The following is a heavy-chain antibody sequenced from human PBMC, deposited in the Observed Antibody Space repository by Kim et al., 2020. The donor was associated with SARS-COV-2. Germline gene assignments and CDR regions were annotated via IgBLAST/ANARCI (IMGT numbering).Heavy chain of an antibody. CDR3: ARGSYYDFWSGYPQGRYYYYYGMDV. CDR1: GGTFSSYA. V-gene: IGHV1-69*13. J-gene: IGHJ6*02. Sequence: SVKVSCKASGGTFSSYAISWVRQAPGQGLEWMGGIIPIFGTANYAQKFQGRVTITADESTSTAYMELSSLRSEDTAVYYCARGSYYDFWSGYPQGRYYYYYGMDVWGQGTTVTVSS. CDR2: IIPIFGTA. D-gene: IGHD3-3*01.